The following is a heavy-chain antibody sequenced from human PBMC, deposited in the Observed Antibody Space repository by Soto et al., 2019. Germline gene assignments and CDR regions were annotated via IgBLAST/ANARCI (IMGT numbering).Heavy chain of an antibody. J-gene: IGHJ4*02. V-gene: IGHV4-30-4*01. CDR2: IYYSGST. D-gene: IGHD2-21*02. CDR1: GGSISSGDYY. Sequence: QVQLQESGPGLVKPSQTLSLTCTVSGGSISSGDYYWSWIRQPPGKGLEWIGYIYYSGSTYYNPSLKSRVTISVDTSKNQFSLKLSSVTAADTAVYYCAREVSDIVVVTAIPSYFDYWGQGTLVTVSP. CDR3: AREVSDIVVVTAIPSYFDY.